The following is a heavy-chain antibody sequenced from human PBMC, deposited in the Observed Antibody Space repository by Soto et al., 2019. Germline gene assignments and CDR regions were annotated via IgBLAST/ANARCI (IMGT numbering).Heavy chain of an antibody. Sequence: ASVKVSCKASGYTFTGYYMHWVRQAPGQGLEWMGWINPNSGGTNYAQKFQGWVTMTRDTSISTAYMELSRLRSDDTAVYYCARDRPAPYYYGMDVWGQGTTVTVSS. CDR2: INPNSGGT. D-gene: IGHD2-2*01. J-gene: IGHJ6*02. V-gene: IGHV1-2*04. CDR1: GYTFTGYY. CDR3: ARDRPAPYYYGMDV.